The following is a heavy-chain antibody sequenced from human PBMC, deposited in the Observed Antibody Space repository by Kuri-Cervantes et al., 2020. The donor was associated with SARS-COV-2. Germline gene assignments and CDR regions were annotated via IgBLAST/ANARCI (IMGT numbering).Heavy chain of an antibody. CDR3: ARDPGIAVAGGFDY. J-gene: IGHJ4*02. Sequence: GSLRLSCAVYGGSFSGYYWSWIRQPPGKGLEWIGEINHSGSTNYNPSLKSRVTMSVDTSKNQFSLKLSSVAAADTAVYYCARDPGIAVAGGFDYWGQGTLVTVSS. V-gene: IGHV4-34*01. D-gene: IGHD6-19*01. CDR2: INHSGST. CDR1: GGSFSGYY.